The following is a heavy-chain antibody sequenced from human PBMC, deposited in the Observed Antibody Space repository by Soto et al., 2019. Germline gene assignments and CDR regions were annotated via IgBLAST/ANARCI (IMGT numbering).Heavy chain of an antibody. CDR1: VGSISGYY. CDR3: ARDRGYRSGSFGS. Sequence: PSEPLSLTCIVSVGSISGYYWSWIRQPAGKELEWIGRIYSDGTTNYNPSLKGRGTMSVDTSKKQISLKLTSVTAADTAMYYCARDRGYRSGSFGSWGQGVLVTVSS. CDR2: IYSDGTT. J-gene: IGHJ5*02. D-gene: IGHD5-18*01. V-gene: IGHV4-4*07.